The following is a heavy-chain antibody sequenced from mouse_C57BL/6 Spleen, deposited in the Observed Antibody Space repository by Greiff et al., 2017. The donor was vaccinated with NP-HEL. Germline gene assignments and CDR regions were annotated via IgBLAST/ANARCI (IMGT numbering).Heavy chain of an antibody. CDR3: ARYYYDYDGLDY. Sequence: VQLQQPGAELVMPGASVKLSCKASGYTFTSYWMHWVKQRPGQGLEWIGEIDPSDSYTNYNQKFKGKSTLTVDKSSSTAYMQLSSLTSEDSAVYYCARYYYDYDGLDYWGQGTTLTVSS. V-gene: IGHV1-69*01. CDR2: IDPSDSYT. J-gene: IGHJ2*01. CDR1: GYTFTSYW. D-gene: IGHD2-4*01.